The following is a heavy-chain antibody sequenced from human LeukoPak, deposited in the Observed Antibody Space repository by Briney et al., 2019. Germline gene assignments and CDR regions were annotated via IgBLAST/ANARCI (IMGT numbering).Heavy chain of an antibody. Sequence: SETLSLTCSVSGAAINGFSWSWIRQTPEKGLEWIGYVSQRGATTTNPSLKTRASTTADTSKSQFSLKMTSVTAADTAIYYCARERSGSYYTFDVWGPGTMVSVS. V-gene: IGHV4-59*13. D-gene: IGHD1-26*01. J-gene: IGHJ3*01. CDR1: GAAINGFS. CDR3: ARERSGSYYTFDV. CDR2: VSQRGAT.